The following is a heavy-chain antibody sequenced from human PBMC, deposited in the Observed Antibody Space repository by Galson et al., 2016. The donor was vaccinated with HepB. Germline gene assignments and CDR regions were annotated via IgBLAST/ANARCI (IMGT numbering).Heavy chain of an antibody. CDR2: ISSSSTYI. V-gene: IGHV3-21*01. CDR1: GFTFSSYS. J-gene: IGHJ4*02. CDR3: ARQVGLQGYSY. D-gene: IGHD2-15*01. Sequence: SLRLSCAASGFTFSSYSMNWVRQAPGKGLEWVSSISSSSTYIFYADSVKGRFTIPRDNAKNSLYLQMNSLRAEDTAVYYCARQVGLQGYSYWGQGTLVTVSS.